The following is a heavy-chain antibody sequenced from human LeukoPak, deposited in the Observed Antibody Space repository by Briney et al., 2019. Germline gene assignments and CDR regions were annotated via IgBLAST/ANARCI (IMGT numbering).Heavy chain of an antibody. CDR2: IYTSGST. CDR1: GGSISSYY. CDR3: ARDRGELWDAFDI. J-gene: IGHJ3*02. Sequence: KPSESLSLTCTVSGGSISSYYWSWIRQPAGKGLEWIGRIYTSGSTNYNPSLKSRVTRSVDTSKNQFSLKLSSVTAADTAVYYCARDRGELWDAFDIWGQGTMVTVSS. D-gene: IGHD4-23*01. V-gene: IGHV4-4*07.